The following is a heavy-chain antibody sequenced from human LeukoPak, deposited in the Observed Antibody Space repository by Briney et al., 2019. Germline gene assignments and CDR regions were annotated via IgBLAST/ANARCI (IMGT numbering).Heavy chain of an antibody. V-gene: IGHV3-48*03. CDR1: GFIFSNYE. J-gene: IGHJ4*02. CDR2: INTSGRNI. CDR3: ERDSNWLPDY. D-gene: IGHD5-12*01. Sequence: GGSLTLSCAASGFIFSNYEMNWVRQAPGKGLEWLSYINTSGRNIYHADSVKGRFTISRDNAKNSLYLQMKSLRAEDTAVYYCERDSNWLPDYWGQGTLVIVSS.